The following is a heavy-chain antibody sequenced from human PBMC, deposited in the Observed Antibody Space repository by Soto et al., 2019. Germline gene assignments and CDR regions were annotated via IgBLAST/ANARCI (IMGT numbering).Heavy chain of an antibody. CDR1: GFTFSSYG. CDR2: ISYDGSNK. V-gene: IGHV3-30*03. D-gene: IGHD6-19*01. CDR3: ASGLDSSGWYQPDY. J-gene: IGHJ4*02. Sequence: PGGSLRLSCAASGFTFSSYGMHGVRQATGKGLEWVAVISYDGSNKYYADSVKGRFTISRDNSKNTLYLQMNSLRAEDTAVYYCASGLDSSGWYQPDYWGQGTLVTVPQ.